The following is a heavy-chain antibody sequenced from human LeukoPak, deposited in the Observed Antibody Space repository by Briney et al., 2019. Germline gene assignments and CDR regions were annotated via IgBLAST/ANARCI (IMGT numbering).Heavy chain of an antibody. Sequence: SSETPSLTCTVSGGSISSSSYYWGWICQAPGKGLEWIGSFYYSGSTYYNPSLKSRVTISVDTSKNQFSLRLRSVTAADTAVYYCARSPRLAVAGPSPLDYWGQGTLVTVSS. J-gene: IGHJ4*02. CDR3: ARSPRLAVAGPSPLDY. CDR1: GGSISSSSYY. V-gene: IGHV4-39*01. CDR2: FYYSGST. D-gene: IGHD6-19*01.